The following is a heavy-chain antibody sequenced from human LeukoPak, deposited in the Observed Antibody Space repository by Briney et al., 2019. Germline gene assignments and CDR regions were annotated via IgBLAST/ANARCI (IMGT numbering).Heavy chain of an antibody. CDR1: GGSFSGYY. Sequence: SETLSLTCAVYGGSFSGYYWSWIRQPPGKGLEWIGEINHSGSTNYNPSLKSRVTVSVDTSKNQFSLKLSSVTAADTAVYYCARRSYCSGGSCYSISFDYWGQGTLVTVSS. CDR3: ARRSYCSGGSCYSISFDY. D-gene: IGHD2-15*01. V-gene: IGHV4-34*01. J-gene: IGHJ4*02. CDR2: INHSGST.